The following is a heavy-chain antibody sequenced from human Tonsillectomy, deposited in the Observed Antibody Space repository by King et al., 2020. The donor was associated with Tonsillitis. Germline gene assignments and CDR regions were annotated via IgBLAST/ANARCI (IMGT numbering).Heavy chain of an antibody. J-gene: IGHJ4*02. CDR2: ISAYNGNT. Sequence: VQLVESGAEVKKPGASVKVSCKASGYTFTSYGISWVRQAPGQGLEWMGWISAYNGNTNYAQKLQGRVTMTTDTSTSTAYMELRSLRSDDTAVYYCAREVIIAVDEALFDYWCQGTLVTVSS. D-gene: IGHD6-19*01. CDR3: AREVIIAVDEALFDY. CDR1: GYTFTSYG. V-gene: IGHV1-18*01.